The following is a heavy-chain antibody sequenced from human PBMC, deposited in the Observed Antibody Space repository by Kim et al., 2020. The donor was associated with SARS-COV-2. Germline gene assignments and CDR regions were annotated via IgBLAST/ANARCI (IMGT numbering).Heavy chain of an antibody. Sequence: ASVKVSCKASGYTFTSYYMHWVRQAPGQGLEWMGIINPSGGSTSYAQKFQGRVTMTRDTSTSTVYMELSSLRSEDTAVYYCARDPNIMITFGGVIVTPHYYYGMDVWGQGTTVTVSS. CDR2: INPSGGST. CDR3: ARDPNIMITFGGVIVTPHYYYGMDV. D-gene: IGHD3-16*02. V-gene: IGHV1-46*01. J-gene: IGHJ6*02. CDR1: GYTFTSYY.